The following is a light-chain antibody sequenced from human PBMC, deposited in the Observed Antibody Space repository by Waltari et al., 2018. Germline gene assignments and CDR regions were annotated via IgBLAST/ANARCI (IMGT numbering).Light chain of an antibody. CDR1: QTGGRA. Sequence: EIVLPQSPGTLSLSPGETATLSCRASQTGGRALAWYQQKRGQAPRLLIYGASSRATGIPDRFSGSGSGTDFSLTISRLEPEDFAVYYCQHYVRLPATFGQGTDVEIK. CDR2: GAS. CDR3: QHYVRLPAT. J-gene: IGKJ1*01. V-gene: IGKV3-20*01.